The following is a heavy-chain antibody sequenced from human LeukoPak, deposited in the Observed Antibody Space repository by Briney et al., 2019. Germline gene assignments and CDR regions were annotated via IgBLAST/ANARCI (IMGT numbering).Heavy chain of an antibody. J-gene: IGHJ4*02. D-gene: IGHD3-22*01. CDR2: IRYDGSNK. CDR3: ARDVGYDSSGL. Sequence: GGSLRLSCAASGFTLSTYGLHWVRQAPGKGLEWVAFIRYDGSNKYVDSVKGRFTISRDNSKNTLFLQMNSLRTDDTAVYYCARDVGYDSSGLWGQGTLVTVSS. CDR1: GFTLSTYG. V-gene: IGHV3-30*02.